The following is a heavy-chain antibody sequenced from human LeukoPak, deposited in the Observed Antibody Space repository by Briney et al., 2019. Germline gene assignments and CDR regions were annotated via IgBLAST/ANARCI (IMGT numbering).Heavy chain of an antibody. CDR2: IYWDDDK. J-gene: IGHJ4*02. V-gene: IGHV2-5*02. Sequence: SGPTLVNPTQTLTLTCTFSGFSLSTSGVGVGWIRQPPGKALEWLALIYWDDDKRYSPSLKSRLTITKDTSKNQVVLTMTNMDPVDTATYYCAQSIGTYSSGWYDYFDYRGQGTLVTVSS. CDR3: AQSIGTYSSGWYDYFDY. D-gene: IGHD6-19*01. CDR1: GFSLSTSGVG.